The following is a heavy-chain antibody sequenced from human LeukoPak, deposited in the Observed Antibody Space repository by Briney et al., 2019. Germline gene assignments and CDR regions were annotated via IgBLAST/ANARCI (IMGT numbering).Heavy chain of an antibody. J-gene: IGHJ4*02. CDR1: GYTFTSYD. CDR2: MNPNSGNT. Sequence: GASVEVSCKASGYTFTSYDINWVRQATGQGLEWMGWMNPNSGNTGYAQKFQGRVTMTRNTSISTAYMELSSLRSEDTAVYYCARVGDYGDYFDYWGQGTLVTVSS. D-gene: IGHD4-17*01. CDR3: ARVGDYGDYFDY. V-gene: IGHV1-8*01.